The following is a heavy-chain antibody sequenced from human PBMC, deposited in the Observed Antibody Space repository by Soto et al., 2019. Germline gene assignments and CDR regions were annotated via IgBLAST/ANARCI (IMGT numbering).Heavy chain of an antibody. J-gene: IGHJ5*02. CDR2: IYYSGST. V-gene: IGHV4-31*03. CDR1: GGSISSGGYY. Sequence: SETLSLTCTVSGGSISSGGYYWSWIRQHPGKGLEWIGYIYYSGSTYYNPSLKSRVTISVDTSKNHFSLKLSSVTAAATAVYYCARDQTLTMIRGYWFDPWGQGNLVTVSS. CDR3: ARDQTLTMIRGYWFDP. D-gene: IGHD3-10*01.